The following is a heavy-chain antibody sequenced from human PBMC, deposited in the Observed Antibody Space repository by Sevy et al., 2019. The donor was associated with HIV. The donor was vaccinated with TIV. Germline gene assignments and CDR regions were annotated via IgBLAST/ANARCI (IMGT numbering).Heavy chain of an antibody. Sequence: GGSLRLSCSASGITLSSAWMSWVRLVPGKGLEWLGRIKSETDCGAADNAAAVKGRFTISRDDSEETLYLQLNSLKTEDTAVYYRTTDLGFYSSKWGQGTLVTVSS. CDR3: TTDLGFYSSK. CDR1: GITLSSAW. CDR2: IKSETDCGAA. D-gene: IGHD4-4*01. J-gene: IGHJ4*02. V-gene: IGHV3-15*01.